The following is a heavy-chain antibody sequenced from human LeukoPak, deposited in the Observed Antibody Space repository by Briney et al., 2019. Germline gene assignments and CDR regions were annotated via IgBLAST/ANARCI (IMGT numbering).Heavy chain of an antibody. CDR2: IYHSGST. D-gene: IGHD2-2*01. Sequence: PSETLSLTCTVSGYSISSGYYWGWIRQPPGKGLEWIGNIYHSGSTYYNPSLKSRVTISVDTSKNQFSLKLSSVTAADTAVYYCARALGQLPSRYWGQGTLVTVSS. CDR1: GYSISSGYY. V-gene: IGHV4-38-2*02. CDR3: ARALGQLPSRY. J-gene: IGHJ4*02.